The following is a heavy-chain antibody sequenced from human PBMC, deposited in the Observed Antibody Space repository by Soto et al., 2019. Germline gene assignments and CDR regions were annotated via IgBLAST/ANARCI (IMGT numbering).Heavy chain of an antibody. CDR1: GFTFSSYA. D-gene: IGHD6-19*01. CDR2: ISGSGGST. Sequence: PGGALRLSCAGSGFTFSSYAMSWGRPAPGKGLEWVSAISGSGGSTYYADSAKGRFTISRDNSKNTLYLQMNSLRAEDTAVYYCAKELHTSSGWSQVIYWGQGTLVTVSS. CDR3: AKELHTSSGWSQVIY. J-gene: IGHJ4*02. V-gene: IGHV3-23*01.